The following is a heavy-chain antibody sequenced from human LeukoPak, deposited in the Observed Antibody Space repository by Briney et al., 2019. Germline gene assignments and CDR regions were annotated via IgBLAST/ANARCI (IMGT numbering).Heavy chain of an antibody. D-gene: IGHD2-2*01. CDR2: ISYDGSNK. J-gene: IGHJ6*02. CDR1: GFTFSSYG. Sequence: PGVSLRLSCAASGFTFSSYGMHWVRQAPGKGLEWVAVISYDGSNKYYADSVKGRFTISRDNSKNTLYLQMNSLRAEDTAVYYCAKSRYCSSTSCYFFGFYYYYGMDVWGQGTTVTISS. CDR3: AKSRYCSSTSCYFFGFYYYYGMDV. V-gene: IGHV3-30*18.